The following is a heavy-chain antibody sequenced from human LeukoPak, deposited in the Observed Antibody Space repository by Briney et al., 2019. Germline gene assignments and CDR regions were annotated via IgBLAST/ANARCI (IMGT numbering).Heavy chain of an antibody. D-gene: IGHD2-21*02. CDR2: IRSKAYGGTT. V-gene: IGHV3-49*04. CDR3: TREGGGDYDFDY. CDR1: GFTFGDYA. J-gene: IGHJ4*02. Sequence: PGRSLRLSCTASGFTFGDYAMSWVRQAPGKGLEWVGFIRSKAYGGTTEYAASVKGRFTISRDDSKSIAYLQMNSLKTEDTAVYHCTREGGGDYDFDYWGQGTLVTVSS.